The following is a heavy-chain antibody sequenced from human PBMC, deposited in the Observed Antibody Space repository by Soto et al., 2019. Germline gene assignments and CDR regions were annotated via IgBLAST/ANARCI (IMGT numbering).Heavy chain of an antibody. CDR3: ARGGYDGGNSAHPDQNFDY. D-gene: IGHD2-21*02. Sequence: SVKVSCKASGGTFSSYAISWVRQAPGQGLEWVGGIIPIFGTANYAQKFHGRVTITADESTSTAYMELSSLRSEDAAVYYCARGGYDGGNSAHPDQNFDYWGQGTLVTVSS. CDR1: GGTFSSYA. CDR2: IIPIFGTA. J-gene: IGHJ4*02. V-gene: IGHV1-69*13.